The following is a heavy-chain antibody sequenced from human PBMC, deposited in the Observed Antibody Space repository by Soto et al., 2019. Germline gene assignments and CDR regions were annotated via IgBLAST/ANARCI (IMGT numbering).Heavy chain of an antibody. V-gene: IGHV4-4*02. CDR2: IYQTGSI. CDR3: VRGNDNYDFWNNWSLDP. D-gene: IGHD3-3*01. Sequence: PSETLSLTCAVSGGSINNYFWSWVRQPPGKGLEWIGEIYQTGSINYNPSLRSRLTISVDKSKNHLSLKVDSVTAADTAFYYCVRGNDNYDFWNNWSLDPWGQGTLVTVSS. J-gene: IGHJ5*02. CDR1: GGSINNYFW.